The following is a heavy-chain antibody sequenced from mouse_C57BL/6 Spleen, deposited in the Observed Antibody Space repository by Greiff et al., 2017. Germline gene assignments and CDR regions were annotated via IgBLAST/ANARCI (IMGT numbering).Heavy chain of an antibody. CDR2: ISGGGGNT. CDR1: GFTFSSYT. V-gene: IGHV5-9*01. J-gene: IGHJ1*03. Sequence: EVHLVESGGGLVKPGGSLKLSCAASGFTFSSYTMSWVRQTPEKRLAWVATISGGGGNTYYPDSVKGRFTISRDNAKNTLYLQMSSLRSEDTALYYCARRFTTGRYLDVWGTGTTVTVSS. CDR3: ARRFTTGRYLDV. D-gene: IGHD1-1*01.